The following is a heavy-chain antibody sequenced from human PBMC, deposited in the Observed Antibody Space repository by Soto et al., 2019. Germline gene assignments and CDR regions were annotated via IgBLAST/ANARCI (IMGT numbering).Heavy chain of an antibody. Sequence: SETLSLTCTVSGGSISSGGYYWSWIRQHPGKGLEWIGYIYYSGSTYYNPSLKSRVTISVDTSKNQFSLKLSSVTAEDTAVYDCAGTSYCSGGSCYSFSDYYYGMDVWGQGTTVTVSS. V-gene: IGHV4-31*03. J-gene: IGHJ6*02. CDR1: GGSISSGGYY. CDR3: AGTSYCSGGSCYSFSDYYYGMDV. D-gene: IGHD2-15*01. CDR2: IYYSGST.